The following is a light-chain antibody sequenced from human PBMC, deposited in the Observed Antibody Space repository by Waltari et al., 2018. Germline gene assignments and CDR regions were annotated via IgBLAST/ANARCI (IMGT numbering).Light chain of an antibody. Sequence: QSALTQPASVSGSPGQSITISCTGTSSDVGFYNYVSWYQQHPGRAPTLMIYDVFDRPCGVSTRFSGAKSGNTASLTISGLQAEDEADYYCNSYTGSSSWVFGGGTKLTFL. J-gene: IGLJ3*02. CDR2: DVF. CDR1: SSDVGFYNY. CDR3: NSYTGSSSWV. V-gene: IGLV2-14*01.